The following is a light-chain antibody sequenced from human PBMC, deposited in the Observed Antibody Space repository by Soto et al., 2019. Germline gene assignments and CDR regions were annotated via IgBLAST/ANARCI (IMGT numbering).Light chain of an antibody. CDR2: DVT. J-gene: IGLJ1*01. V-gene: IGLV2-14*01. CDR1: SSVVGGYNY. CDR3: SSCTTSSTLYV. Sequence: QSVLTQPASVSGSPGQSITISCTGTSSVVGGYNYVSWYQQHPGKAPKLMIYDVTNRPSGVSNRFSGSKSGNTASLTISGLQAEDEADYYCSSCTTSSTLYVFGTGTKVTVL.